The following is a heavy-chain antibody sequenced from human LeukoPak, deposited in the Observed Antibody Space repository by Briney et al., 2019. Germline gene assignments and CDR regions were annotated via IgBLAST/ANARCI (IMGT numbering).Heavy chain of an antibody. V-gene: IGHV3-53*01. D-gene: IGHD3-22*01. CDR3: ARSSERKYYFDY. CDR2: IYSGGTT. J-gene: IGHJ4*02. Sequence: GGSLRLSCAASGFTFSSYSMNWVRQAPGKGLEWVSLIYSGGTTYYADSVKGRFTISRDNSKNTLYLQMNSLRAEDTAVYYCARSSERKYYFDYWGQGTLVTVSS. CDR1: GFTFSSYS.